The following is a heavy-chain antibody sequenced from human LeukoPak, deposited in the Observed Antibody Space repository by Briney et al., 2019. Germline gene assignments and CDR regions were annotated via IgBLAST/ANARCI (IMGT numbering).Heavy chain of an antibody. J-gene: IGHJ3*02. CDR3: ASTPGDWSVSDAFDI. D-gene: IGHD7-27*01. V-gene: IGHV3-23*01. CDR1: GFTFSSYA. Sequence: GGSLRLSCAASGFTFSSYAMSWVRQAPGKGLEWVSSISGTGGGTYYADSVKGRFTISRDNSKNTLYLQMNSLTAEDTAVYYCASTPGDWSVSDAFDIWGQGTMVTVSS. CDR2: ISGTGGGT.